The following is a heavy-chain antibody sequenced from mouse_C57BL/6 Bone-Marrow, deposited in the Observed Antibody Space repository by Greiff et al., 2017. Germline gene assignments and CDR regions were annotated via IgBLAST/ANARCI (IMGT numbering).Heavy chain of an antibody. CDR2: IYPGDGDT. Sequence: QVQLQQSGPGLVKPGASVKLSCKASGYAFSSSWMTWVKQRPGKGLEWIGRIYPGDGDTNYNGKFKGKATLPGDNSSSTAYLQLSSLTSEDSAVYFCISYGRYFDYWGQGTTLTVSS. CDR3: ISYGRYFDY. CDR1: GYAFSSSW. D-gene: IGHD1-1*01. V-gene: IGHV1-82*01. J-gene: IGHJ2*01.